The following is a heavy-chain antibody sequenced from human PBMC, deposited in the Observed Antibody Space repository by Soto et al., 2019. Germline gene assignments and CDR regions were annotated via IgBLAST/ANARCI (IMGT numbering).Heavy chain of an antibody. CDR2: IYWNGDA. V-gene: IGHV2-5*01. J-gene: IGHJ4*02. CDR3: AHRRLVEPGPMRSHFDS. D-gene: IGHD2-2*01. CDR1: GFSLSSSGVG. Sequence: QIILRESGPTQVKPTQTLTLTCTFSGFSLSSSGVGVGWIRQPPGKALEWLALIYWNGDARYSPSLKSRLTITKDPSKTQVVLKMTNMDPVDTATYFCAHRRLVEPGPMRSHFDSWGQGPLVPVSS.